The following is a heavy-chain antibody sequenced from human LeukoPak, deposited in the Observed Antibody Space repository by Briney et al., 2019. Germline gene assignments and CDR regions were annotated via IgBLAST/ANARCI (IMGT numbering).Heavy chain of an antibody. Sequence: SETLSLTCAVYGGSFSGYYWSWIRQPPGKGLEWIGEINHSGSTKYNPSLKSRITISVDTSKNQFSLKLSSVTAADTAVYYCARVLATTVTTPPTDNWFDPWGQGTLVTVSS. CDR2: INHSGST. D-gene: IGHD4-17*01. J-gene: IGHJ5*02. V-gene: IGHV4-34*01. CDR1: GGSFSGYY. CDR3: ARVLATTVTTPPTDNWFDP.